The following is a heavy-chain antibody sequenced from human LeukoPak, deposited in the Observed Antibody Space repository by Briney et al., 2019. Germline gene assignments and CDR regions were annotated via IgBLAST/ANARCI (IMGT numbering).Heavy chain of an antibody. V-gene: IGHV4-30-4*08. D-gene: IGHD3-3*01. CDR2: IYHSGNT. CDR3: ARGGTRIMIVGVVINDFDY. CDR1: GGSISSGDYY. J-gene: IGHJ4*02. Sequence: SETLSLTYTVSGGSISSGDYYWSWIRQPPGKGLEWIGYIYHSGNTYYNPSLKSRLTISVDTPRNQFSLKLRSVTAADTAVYYCARGGTRIMIVGVVINDFDYWGQGTLVTVSS.